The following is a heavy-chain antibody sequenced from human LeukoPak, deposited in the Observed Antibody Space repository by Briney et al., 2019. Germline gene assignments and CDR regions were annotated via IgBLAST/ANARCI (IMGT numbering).Heavy chain of an antibody. D-gene: IGHD6-19*01. Sequence: GGSLRLSCAASGFTFSSYWMSWVRQTPGKGLEWVANIKQDGSEKYYVDSVKGRFTISRDNAKNTLYLQMNSLRAEDTALYYCAKGGIAVSGTSYYYYMDVWGKGTTVTISS. CDR1: GFTFSSYW. V-gene: IGHV3-7*03. J-gene: IGHJ6*03. CDR2: IKQDGSEK. CDR3: AKGGIAVSGTSYYYYMDV.